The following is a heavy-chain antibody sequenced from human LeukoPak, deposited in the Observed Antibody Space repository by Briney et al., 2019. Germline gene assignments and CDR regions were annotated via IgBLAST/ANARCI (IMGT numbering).Heavy chain of an antibody. CDR3: ASRGDTSGYYYFDY. V-gene: IGHV3-11*03. CDR1: GFTFSDYY. D-gene: IGHD3-22*01. CDR2: ISGGSSYT. Sequence: GGSLRLSCAASGFTFSDYYMTWIGQAPGKGLEWVSYISGGSSYTNYADSVKGRFTISRDNAKNSLYLQMNSLRAEDTAVYYCASRGDTSGYYYFDYWGQGTLVTVSS. J-gene: IGHJ4*02.